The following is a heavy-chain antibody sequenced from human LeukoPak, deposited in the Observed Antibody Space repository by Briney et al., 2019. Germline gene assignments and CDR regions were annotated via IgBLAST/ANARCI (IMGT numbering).Heavy chain of an antibody. CDR1: GFTFSSYW. CDR3: ARVAYCGGDCYSFDY. CDR2: INSDGSST. J-gene: IGHJ4*02. Sequence: SGGSLRLSCAASGFTFSSYWMDWVRQAPGKGLVWVSRINSDGSSTSYADSVKGRFTISRDNAKNTLYLQMNSLRAEDTAVYYCARVAYCGGDCYSFDYWGQGTLVTVSS. D-gene: IGHD2-21*02. V-gene: IGHV3-74*01.